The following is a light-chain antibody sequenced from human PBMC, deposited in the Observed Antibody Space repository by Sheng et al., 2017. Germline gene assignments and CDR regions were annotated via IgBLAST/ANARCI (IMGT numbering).Light chain of an antibody. CDR2: DAS. J-gene: IGKJ4*01. CDR3: KQYNAWSSLS. V-gene: IGKV3-15*01. Sequence: EIVLTQSPGTLSLSPGERATLSCRASQSILNNYLGWYQQKPGQAPRLFIYDASTRATDIPARFSGSGSGTEFTLSISSLQSEDFAVYYCKQYNAWSSLSFGGGTKLEIK. CDR1: QSILNN.